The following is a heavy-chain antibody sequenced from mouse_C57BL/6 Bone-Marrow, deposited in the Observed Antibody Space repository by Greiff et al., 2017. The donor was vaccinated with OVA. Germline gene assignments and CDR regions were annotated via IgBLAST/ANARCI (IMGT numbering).Heavy chain of an antibody. CDR1: GFTFSDYG. J-gene: IGHJ3*01. CDR3: ASGETAQATAWFAY. Sequence: EVMLVESGGGLVKPGGSLKLSCAASGFTFSDYGMHWVRQAPEKGLEWVAYISSGSSTIYYEDPVKGRFTISRDNAKNTLFLQMTSLRSEDTAMYYCASGETAQATAWFAYWGQGTLVTVSA. CDR2: ISSGSSTI. D-gene: IGHD3-2*02. V-gene: IGHV5-17*01.